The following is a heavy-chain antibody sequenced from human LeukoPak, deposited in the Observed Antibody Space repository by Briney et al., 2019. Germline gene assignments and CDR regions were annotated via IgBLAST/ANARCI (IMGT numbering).Heavy chain of an antibody. Sequence: GESLKISCKGSGYSFTSYWIGWVRQMPGKGLEWMGIIYPGDSDTRYSPSFQGQVTISSDKSISTAYLQWSSLKASDTAMYYCARITRSDDGRTVGYFDYWGQGTLVTVSS. CDR1: GYSFTSYW. V-gene: IGHV5-51*01. D-gene: IGHD3-10*01. CDR2: IYPGDSDT. CDR3: ARITRSDDGRTVGYFDY. J-gene: IGHJ4*02.